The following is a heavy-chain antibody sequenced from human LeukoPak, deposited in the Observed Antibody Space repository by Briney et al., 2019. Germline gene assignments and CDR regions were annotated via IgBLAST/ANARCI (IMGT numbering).Heavy chain of an antibody. D-gene: IGHD3-9*01. CDR3: ARSPKLNHDTLTGYYVDY. CDR2: IYPGDSHN. J-gene: IGHJ4*02. Sequence: LGASLQISCKGAGSIFTSYWIGCRRQVPGKLLGWMGIIYPGDSHNIYSPPFQGQGQVTISADKSISTPYLQWSSLKASDTAMYYCARSPKLNHDTLTGYYVDYWGQGTLVTVSS. V-gene: IGHV5-51*01. CDR1: GSIFTSYW.